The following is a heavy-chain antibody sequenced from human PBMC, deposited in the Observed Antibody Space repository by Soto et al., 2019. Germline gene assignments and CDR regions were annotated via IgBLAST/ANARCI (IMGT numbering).Heavy chain of an antibody. CDR1: GYTFTSYA. V-gene: IGHV1-3*01. CDR2: INAGNGNT. J-gene: IGHJ4*02. D-gene: IGHD3-22*01. Sequence: ASVKVSCKASGYTFTSYAMHWVRQAPGQRLEWMGWINAGNGNTKYSQKFQGRVTITRDTSASTAYMELSSLRSEDTAVYFCTRDHDDSDPSGYYYSYDYWGQGTPVTVSS. CDR3: TRDHDDSDPSGYYYSYDY.